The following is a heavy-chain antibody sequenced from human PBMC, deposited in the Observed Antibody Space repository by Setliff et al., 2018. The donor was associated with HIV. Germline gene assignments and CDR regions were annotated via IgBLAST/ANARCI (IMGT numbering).Heavy chain of an antibody. D-gene: IGHD4-17*01. Sequence: KASETLSLTCTVSGGSISSSSYYWGWIRQPPGKGLEWIGSIYYSGSTYYNPSLKSRVTISVDTSKNQFSLKLSSVTAADTAVYYCARQSVRHDAFDIWGQGTMVTVSS. CDR1: GGSISSSSYY. CDR2: IYYSGST. V-gene: IGHV4-39*01. J-gene: IGHJ3*02. CDR3: ARQSVRHDAFDI.